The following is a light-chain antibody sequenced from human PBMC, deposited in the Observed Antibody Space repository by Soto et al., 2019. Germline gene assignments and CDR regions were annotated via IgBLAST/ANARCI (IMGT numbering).Light chain of an antibody. CDR2: AAS. CDR1: RSVYSN. J-gene: IGKJ2*02. CDR3: QQYDSWPRT. V-gene: IGKV3-15*01. Sequence: EIVMAQSPATLSVSPGERATLSCRASRSVYSNLAWFQQKPGQAPRLLIYAASTRATGIAARFSGSGSGTEFTLTISSLQSEDLAIYYCQQYDSWPRTFGQGTKVEIK.